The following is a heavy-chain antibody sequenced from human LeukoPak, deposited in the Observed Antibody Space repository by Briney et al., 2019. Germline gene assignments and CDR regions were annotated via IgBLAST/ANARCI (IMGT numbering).Heavy chain of an antibody. CDR1: GFTFNSYA. CDR3: AKDVGRNPYYFDY. D-gene: IGHD2-15*01. V-gene: IGHV3-23*01. CDR2: ISGSGGST. J-gene: IGHJ4*02. Sequence: HPGGSLRLSCAASGFTFNSYAMSWVRQAPGKGLEWVSAISGSGGSTYYADSVKGRFTISRDNSKNTLYLQMNSLRAEDTAVYYCAKDVGRNPYYFDYWGQGTLVTVSS.